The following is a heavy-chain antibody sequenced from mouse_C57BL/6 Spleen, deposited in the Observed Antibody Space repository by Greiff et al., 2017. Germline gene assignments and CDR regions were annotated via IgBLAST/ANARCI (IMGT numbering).Heavy chain of an antibody. Sequence: QVQLQQSGAELVKPGASVKISCKASGYAFSSYWLNWVKQRPGKGLEWIGQIYPGDGDTNYNGKFKGKATLTADKSSSTAYMQLSSLTSEDSAVYFCARRGYYGRSSTCDYWGQGTTLTVSS. CDR3: ARRGYYGRSSTCDY. CDR2: IYPGDGDT. CDR1: GYAFSSYW. V-gene: IGHV1-80*01. D-gene: IGHD1-1*01. J-gene: IGHJ2*01.